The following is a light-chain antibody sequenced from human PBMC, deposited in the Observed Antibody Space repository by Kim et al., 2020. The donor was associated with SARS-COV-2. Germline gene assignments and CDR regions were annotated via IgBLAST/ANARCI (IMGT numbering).Light chain of an antibody. Sequence: SSELTQDPAVSVALGQTVRITCQGDTLRTYYASWYQQKPGQAPVLVFYADNNRPSGIPDRFSGSSSGNAASLTITGAQAEDEADYYCHSRTGSGNHYVFGTGTKVTVL. CDR2: ADN. CDR3: HSRTGSGNHYV. J-gene: IGLJ1*01. V-gene: IGLV3-19*01. CDR1: TLRTYY.